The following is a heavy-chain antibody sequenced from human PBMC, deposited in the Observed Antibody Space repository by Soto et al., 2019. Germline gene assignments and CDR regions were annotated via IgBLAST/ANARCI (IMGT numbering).Heavy chain of an antibody. D-gene: IGHD2-2*01. V-gene: IGHV4-59*08. Sequence: ASETLPLTCTVSGGSISSYYWSWIRQPPGKGLEWIGYIYYSGSTNYNPSLKSRVTISVDTSKNQFSLKLSSVTAADTAVYYCARSYCSSTSCSHAFDIWGQATMVTVSS. J-gene: IGHJ3*02. CDR3: ARSYCSSTSCSHAFDI. CDR1: GGSISSYY. CDR2: IYYSGST.